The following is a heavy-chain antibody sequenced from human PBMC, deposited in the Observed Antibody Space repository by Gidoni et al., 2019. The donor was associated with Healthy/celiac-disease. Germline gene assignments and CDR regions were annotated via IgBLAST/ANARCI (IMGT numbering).Heavy chain of an antibody. Sequence: QVQLQESGPGLVKPSETLSLTCTVPGCSISSYYWSWIRQPPGKGLEWIGYIYYSGSTNYNPSLKSRVTISVDTSKNQFSLKLSSVTAADTAVYYCARVTTVVTPGGAFDIWGQGTMVTVSS. D-gene: IGHD4-17*01. V-gene: IGHV4-59*01. CDR3: ARVTTVVTPGGAFDI. CDR1: GCSISSYY. J-gene: IGHJ3*02. CDR2: IYYSGST.